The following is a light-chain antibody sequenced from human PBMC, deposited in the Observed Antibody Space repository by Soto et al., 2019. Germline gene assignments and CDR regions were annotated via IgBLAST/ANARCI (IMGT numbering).Light chain of an antibody. CDR1: QSISIY. V-gene: IGKV1-39*01. Sequence: DIQMTQSPSAMSASVGDGVTITCRASQSISIYLNWYQQNQGKAPKLLIYAASSLQSGVPSRFSGSGSGTDFTLTISSLKPEDFETYYCQQSYGTPPTFGQGTKVDIK. J-gene: IGKJ1*01. CDR2: AAS. CDR3: QQSYGTPPT.